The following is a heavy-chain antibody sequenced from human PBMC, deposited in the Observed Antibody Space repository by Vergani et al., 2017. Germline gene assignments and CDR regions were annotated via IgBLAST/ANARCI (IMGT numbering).Heavy chain of an antibody. Sequence: QVQLQESGPGLVKPSETLSLTCTVSGGSISSYYWSWIRQPPGKGLAWIGYIYYSGSTNYNPSLKSRVTISVDTSKNKFSLKLSSVTAADTAVYYCARDGYGEFTPGGYFDLGGRGTLVTVYS. CDR1: GGSISSYY. V-gene: IGHV4-59*01. D-gene: IGHD4-17*01. CDR2: IYYSGST. J-gene: IGHJ2*01. CDR3: ARDGYGEFTPGGYFDL.